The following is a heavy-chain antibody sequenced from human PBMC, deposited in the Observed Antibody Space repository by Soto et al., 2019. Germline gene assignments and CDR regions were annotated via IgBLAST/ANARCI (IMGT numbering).Heavy chain of an antibody. CDR3: ARRMGYYDSSGYYSTFDY. CDR1: GFTFSSYS. J-gene: IGHJ4*02. V-gene: IGHV3-21*01. CDR2: ISSSSSYI. D-gene: IGHD3-22*01. Sequence: EVQLVESGGGLVKPGGSLRLSCAASGFTFSSYSRNWVRQAPGKGLEWVSSISSSSSYIYYADSVKGRFTISRDNAKNSLYLQMNSLRAEDTAVYYCARRMGYYDSSGYYSTFDYWGQGTLVTVSS.